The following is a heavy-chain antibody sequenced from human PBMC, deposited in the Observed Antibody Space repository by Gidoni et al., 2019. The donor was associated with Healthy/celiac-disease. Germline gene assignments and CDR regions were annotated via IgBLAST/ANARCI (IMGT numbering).Heavy chain of an antibody. CDR3: ARGSGSSGYYVDPNWFDP. J-gene: IGHJ5*02. V-gene: IGHV1-69*01. CDR1: GGTFSSYA. D-gene: IGHD3-22*01. CDR2: IIPIFGTA. Sequence: QVQLVQSGAEVKKPGSSLKVSCKASGGTFSSYASSWVRQAPGQGLEWMGGIIPIFGTANYAQKFQGRVTITADESTSTAYMELSSLRSEDTAVYYCARGSGSSGYYVDPNWFDPWGQGTLVTVSS.